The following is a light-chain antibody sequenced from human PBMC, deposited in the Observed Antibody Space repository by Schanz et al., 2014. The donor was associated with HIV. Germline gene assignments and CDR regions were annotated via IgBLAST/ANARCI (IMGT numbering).Light chain of an antibody. CDR1: SSDVGGYNY. CDR3: CSFAGSNSLL. J-gene: IGLJ2*01. Sequence: QSALTQPASVSGSPGQSITIPCTGTSSDVGGYNYVAWYRQHPGKAPQLMIYDVSHRPSGVSNRFSGSKSGNTASLTISGLQSDDEADYFCCSFAGSNSLLFGGGTKLTVL. CDR2: DVS. V-gene: IGLV2-14*03.